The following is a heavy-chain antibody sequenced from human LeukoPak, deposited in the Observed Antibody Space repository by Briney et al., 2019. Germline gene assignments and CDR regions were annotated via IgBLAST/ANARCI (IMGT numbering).Heavy chain of an antibody. D-gene: IGHD2-2*01. V-gene: IGHV4-61*02. CDR3: AREVVSAAKYDY. J-gene: IGHJ4*02. Sequence: SETLSLTCTVSGGSISSGSYYWGWIRQPGGKGLEWIVRIYISGSTNYNPSLKSRVTISVDTSKNQFSLKLSSVTAADTAVYYCAREVVSAAKYDYWGQGTLVTVSS. CDR1: GGSISSGSYY. CDR2: IYISGST.